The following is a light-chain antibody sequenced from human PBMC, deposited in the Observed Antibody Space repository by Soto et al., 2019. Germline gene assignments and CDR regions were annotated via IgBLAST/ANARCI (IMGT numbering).Light chain of an antibody. CDR2: AAS. Sequence: DIQMTQYKSSLSASVGDRVTISCRSSQSISSYLNWYQQKPGKAPKLLIYAASILQGGVPSRSSGSGAGTEFTLTISSLQPEDFATYYCQQYNSYWWTFGQGGKVDIK. CDR3: QQYNSYWWT. CDR1: QSISSY. V-gene: IGKV1-39*01. J-gene: IGKJ1*01.